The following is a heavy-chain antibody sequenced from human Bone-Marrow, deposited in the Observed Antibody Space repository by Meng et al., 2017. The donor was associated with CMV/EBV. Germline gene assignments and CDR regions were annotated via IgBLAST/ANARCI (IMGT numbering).Heavy chain of an antibody. CDR2: IYYSGST. Sequence: SETLSLTCNVSGGSVSSSSYYWSWVRQPPGKGLEWIAYIYYSGSTKDNPSLKSRVTISADTSKNQSSLKLSSVTAADTAVYYCARVRSRHNLAFDYGGQGTVVPSPQ. V-gene: IGHV4-61*01. CDR3: ARVRSRHNLAFDY. D-gene: IGHD1-1*01. J-gene: IGHJ4*02. CDR1: GGSVSSSSYY.